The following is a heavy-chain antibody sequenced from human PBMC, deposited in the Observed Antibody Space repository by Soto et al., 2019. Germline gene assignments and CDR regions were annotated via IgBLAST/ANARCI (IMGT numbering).Heavy chain of an antibody. V-gene: IGHV4-61*01. CDR1: GVSVSSGSFY. J-gene: IGHJ4*02. CDR3: ARGATVTQFDY. Sequence: QVQLQESGPGLVKPSETLSLTCTVSGVSVSSGSFYWAWIRQPPGKGLEWIGFGSYSGTTNYKPSLKSRVTISVDTSRSPISLKVSSLTAADTAVYYCARGATVTQFDYWGRGTLVTVSS. CDR2: GSYSGTT. D-gene: IGHD4-17*01.